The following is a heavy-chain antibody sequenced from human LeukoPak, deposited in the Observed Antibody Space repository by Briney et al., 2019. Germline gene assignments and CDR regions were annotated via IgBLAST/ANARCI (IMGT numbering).Heavy chain of an antibody. D-gene: IGHD6-13*01. Sequence: SETLSLTCTVSGGSISSYYWSWIRQPPGKGLEWIGYIYYSGSTNYNPSLKSRVTISVDTSKNQFSLKLSSVTAADTAVYYCARGGGSSWFFRAVLYFDYWGQGTLVTVPS. CDR2: IYYSGST. J-gene: IGHJ4*02. V-gene: IGHV4-59*01. CDR1: GGSISSYY. CDR3: ARGGGSSWFFRAVLYFDY.